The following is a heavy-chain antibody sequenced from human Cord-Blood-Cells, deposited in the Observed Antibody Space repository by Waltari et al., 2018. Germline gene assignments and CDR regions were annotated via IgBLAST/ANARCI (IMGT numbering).Heavy chain of an antibody. CDR2: SIPSFGTA. J-gene: IGHJ3*02. CDR3: ARGGDI. CDR1: GATFSSYA. Sequence: VQLVQSGAEAKNPGSPAMVPCKASGATFSSYAISCVRQAPGQGLEWMGGSIPSFGTANYAQKFQGRVTITADNSARTAYMELSGLRAEDTAVYYCARGGDIWGQGTMVTVSS. V-gene: IGHV1-69*06.